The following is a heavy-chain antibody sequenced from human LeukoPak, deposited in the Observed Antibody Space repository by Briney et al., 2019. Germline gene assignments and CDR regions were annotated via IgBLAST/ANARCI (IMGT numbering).Heavy chain of an antibody. CDR1: GYTFTAYY. Sequence: GASVKVSCKASGYTFTAYYMHWVRQTPGQGLEWMGWINPNSGATNYAQKFQGRVTMTRDTSINTAYMELSRLRSDDTAVYYCAREFFSSGWIDYWGQGILVTVSS. V-gene: IGHV1-2*02. J-gene: IGHJ4*02. CDR2: INPNSGAT. CDR3: AREFFSSGWIDY. D-gene: IGHD6-19*01.